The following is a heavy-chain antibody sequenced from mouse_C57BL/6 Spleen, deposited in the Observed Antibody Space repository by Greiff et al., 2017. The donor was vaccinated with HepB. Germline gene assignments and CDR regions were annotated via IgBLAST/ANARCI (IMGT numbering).Heavy chain of an antibody. CDR2: ISDGGSYT. V-gene: IGHV5-4*03. CDR3: ARGGGDDGRWYFDV. Sequence: EVKVVESGGGLVKPGGSLKLSCAASGFTFSSYAMSWVRQTPEKRLEWVATISDGGSYTYYPDNVKGRFTISRDNDKNNLYLQMSHLKSEDTAMYYCARGGGDDGRWYFDVWGTGTTVTVSS. J-gene: IGHJ1*03. D-gene: IGHD2-2*01. CDR1: GFTFSSYA.